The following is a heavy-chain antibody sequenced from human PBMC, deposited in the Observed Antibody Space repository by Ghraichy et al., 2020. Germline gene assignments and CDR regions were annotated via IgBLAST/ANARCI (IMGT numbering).Heavy chain of an antibody. Sequence: SETLSLTCTVSGGSISSSSYYWGWIRQPPGKGLEWIGSIYYSGSTYYNPSLKSRVTISVDTSKNQFSLKLISVTAADTAVYYCARDEGSGWYGYFQHWGQGTLVTVSS. V-gene: IGHV4-39*07. CDR2: IYYSGST. J-gene: IGHJ1*01. D-gene: IGHD6-19*01. CDR1: GGSISSSSYY. CDR3: ARDEGSGWYGYFQH.